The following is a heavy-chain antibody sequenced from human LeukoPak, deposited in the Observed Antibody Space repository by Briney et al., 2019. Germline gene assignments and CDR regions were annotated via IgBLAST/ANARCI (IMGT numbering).Heavy chain of an antibody. Sequence: GGSLRLSCAASGFTFSSHGMNWVRQAPGKGLEWVAGISPDGSKKYYVDAVKGRFTISRDNSKNTLYLQMNSLRVEDTAMYYCARDLSYFSFDDWGQGTTVTISS. D-gene: IGHD2-21*01. CDR3: ARDLSYFSFDD. CDR2: ISPDGSKK. CDR1: GFTFSSHG. J-gene: IGHJ6*02. V-gene: IGHV3-33*01.